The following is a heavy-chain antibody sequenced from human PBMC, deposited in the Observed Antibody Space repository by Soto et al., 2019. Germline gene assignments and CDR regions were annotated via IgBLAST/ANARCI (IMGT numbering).Heavy chain of an antibody. V-gene: IGHV3-23*01. CDR1: GFTFSSYA. CDR2: ISGSGGST. D-gene: IGHD2-15*01. Sequence: GGSLRLSCAASGFTFSSYAMSWVRQAPGKGLEWVSAISGSGGSTYYADSVKGRFTISRDNSKNTLYLQMNSLRAEDPAVYYCAKDLLGKPATQDTYYYYGMDVWGQGTTVTVSS. CDR3: AKDLLGKPATQDTYYYYGMDV. J-gene: IGHJ6*02.